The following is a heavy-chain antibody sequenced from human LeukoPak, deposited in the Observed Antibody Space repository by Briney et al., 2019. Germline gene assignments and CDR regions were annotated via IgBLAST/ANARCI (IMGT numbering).Heavy chain of an antibody. CDR1: GFTFSSYG. V-gene: IGHV3-21*01. Sequence: PGGSLRLSCAASGFTFSSYGMHWVRQAPGKGLEWVSSISSSSSYIYYADSVKGRFTISGDNAKNSLYLQMNSLRAEDTAVYYCARDPMAVAGRWGQGTLVTVSS. CDR3: ARDPMAVAGR. CDR2: ISSSSSYI. D-gene: IGHD6-19*01. J-gene: IGHJ4*02.